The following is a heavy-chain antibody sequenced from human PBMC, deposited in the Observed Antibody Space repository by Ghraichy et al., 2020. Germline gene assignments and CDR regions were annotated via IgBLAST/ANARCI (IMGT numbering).Heavy chain of an antibody. D-gene: IGHD3-3*01. CDR2: MNPNSGNT. Sequence: ASVKVSCKASGYTFTSYDINWVRQATGQGLEWMGWMNPNSGNTGYAQKFQGRVTMTRNTSISTAYMELSSLRSEDTAVYYCARVVTIFGVPHRGWFDPWGQGTLVTVSS. J-gene: IGHJ5*02. CDR3: ARVVTIFGVPHRGWFDP. V-gene: IGHV1-8*01. CDR1: GYTFTSYD.